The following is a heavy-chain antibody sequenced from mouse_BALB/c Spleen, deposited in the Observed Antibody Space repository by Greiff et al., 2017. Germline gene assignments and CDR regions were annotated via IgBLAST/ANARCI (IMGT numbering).Heavy chain of an antibody. Sequence: EVKLVESGPGLVKPSQSLSLTCTVTGYSITSDYAWNWIRQFPGNKLEWMGYISYSGSTSYNPSLKSRISITRGTSKNQFFLQLNSVTTEDTATYYCARKHYYGGAWFAYWGQGTLVTVSA. CDR1: GYSITSDYA. D-gene: IGHD1-2*01. J-gene: IGHJ3*01. CDR3: ARKHYYGGAWFAY. V-gene: IGHV3-2*02. CDR2: ISYSGST.